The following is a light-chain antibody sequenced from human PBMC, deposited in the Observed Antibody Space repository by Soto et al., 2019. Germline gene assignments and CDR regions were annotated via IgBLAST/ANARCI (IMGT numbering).Light chain of an antibody. CDR3: GSYGGSNNWG. Sequence: QSALTQPPSASGSPGQSVTISCTGTSSDIGRYNYVSWYQQHPGTAPKLIIYEVRKRPSGVPDRFSGSKSANSASLTVFGLQAGDGADYYCGSYGGSNNWGFGGGTKLTVL. CDR1: SSDIGRYNY. J-gene: IGLJ3*02. CDR2: EVR. V-gene: IGLV2-8*01.